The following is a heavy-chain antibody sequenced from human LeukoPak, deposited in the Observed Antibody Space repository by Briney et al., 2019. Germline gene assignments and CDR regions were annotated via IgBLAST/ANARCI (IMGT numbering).Heavy chain of an antibody. Sequence: SETLSLTCTVPGGSISSYYWSWIRQPPGKGLEWIGYIYYSGSTNYNPSLKSRVTISVDTSKNQFSLKLSSVTAADTAVYYCARGGFSYGPWAFDIWGQGTMVTVSS. CDR1: GGSISSYY. J-gene: IGHJ3*02. CDR3: ARGGFSYGPWAFDI. CDR2: IYYSGST. V-gene: IGHV4-59*01. D-gene: IGHD5-18*01.